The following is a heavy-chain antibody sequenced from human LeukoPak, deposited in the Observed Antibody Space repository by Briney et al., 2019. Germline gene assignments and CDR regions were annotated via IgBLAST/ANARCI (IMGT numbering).Heavy chain of an antibody. V-gene: IGHV3-21*01. CDR3: ARHSSSWYENDY. D-gene: IGHD6-13*01. CDR2: ISSSSSYI. CDR1: GFTFSSYS. Sequence: GGSLRLYCAASGFTFSSYSMNWVRQAPGKGLEWVSSISSSSSYIYYGDSVKGRFTISRDNANNSLYLQMNSLRAEDTAVYYCARHSSSWYENDYWGQGTLVTVSS. J-gene: IGHJ4*02.